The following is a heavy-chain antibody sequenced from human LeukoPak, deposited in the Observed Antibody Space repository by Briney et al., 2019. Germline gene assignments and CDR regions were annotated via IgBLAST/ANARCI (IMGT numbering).Heavy chain of an antibody. D-gene: IGHD6-19*01. J-gene: IGHJ4*02. CDR3: ARGTVAGTGRDYFDY. Sequence: SETLSLTCTVSGGSISSYYWGWIRQPPGKGLEWIGSIYCSGSTYYNPSLKSRVTISVDTSKNQFSLKLSSVTAADTAVYYCARGTVAGTGRDYFDYWGQGTLVTVSS. V-gene: IGHV4-39*07. CDR2: IYCSGST. CDR1: GGSISSYY.